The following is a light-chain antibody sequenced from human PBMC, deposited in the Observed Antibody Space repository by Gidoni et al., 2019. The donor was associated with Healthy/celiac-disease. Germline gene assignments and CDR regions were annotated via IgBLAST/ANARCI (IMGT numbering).Light chain of an antibody. Sequence: DIQMTQSPSTLSASVGDRVTITCRASQSISSWLAWYQQKPGKAPKLLIYKASSLESGVPSRFSGRGSGTEFTLTISSLRPDDFATYYCQQYNSYPGTFGQGTKVEIK. CDR3: QQYNSYPGT. CDR1: QSISSW. V-gene: IGKV1-5*03. CDR2: KAS. J-gene: IGKJ1*01.